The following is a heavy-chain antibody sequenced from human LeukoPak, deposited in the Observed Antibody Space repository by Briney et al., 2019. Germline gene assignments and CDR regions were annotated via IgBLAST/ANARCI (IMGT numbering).Heavy chain of an antibody. Sequence: ASVKVSCKASGGTFSSYAISWVRQAPGQGLEWMGLINPSGGSTSYPQKFQGRITMTRDASTSTVYMELSSLRSEDTAVYYCAREYYDILIGYDRGRPFDYWGQGTLVTVSS. D-gene: IGHD3-9*01. CDR3: AREYYDILIGYDRGRPFDY. J-gene: IGHJ4*02. CDR1: GGTFSSYA. V-gene: IGHV1-46*01. CDR2: INPSGGST.